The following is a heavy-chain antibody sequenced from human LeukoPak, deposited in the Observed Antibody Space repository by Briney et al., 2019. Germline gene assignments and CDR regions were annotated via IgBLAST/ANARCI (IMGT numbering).Heavy chain of an antibody. CDR3: TTDRSSCAGDCYLLLDY. D-gene: IGHD2-21*02. Sequence: KPGGSLRLSCAASGFTFNNAWMSWVRQTPGKGLEWVGRIKSKTDGGTTDYAAPVKGRFTISRDDSKNTLYLQMNSLKTEDTAVYYCTTDRSSCAGDCYLLLDYWGQGTLVTVSS. CDR1: GFTFNNAW. V-gene: IGHV3-15*01. J-gene: IGHJ4*02. CDR2: IKSKTDGGTT.